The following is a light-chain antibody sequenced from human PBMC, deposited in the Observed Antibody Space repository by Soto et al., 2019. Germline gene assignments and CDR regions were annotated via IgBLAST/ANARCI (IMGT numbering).Light chain of an antibody. CDR2: EVS. Sequence: QSVLTQPASVSGSPGQSITISCTGTSSDIGAYNYVSWYQQHPGKAPKLMIYEVSNRPSGVSNRFSGSKSGNTASLTISGLQAEDEADYYCSSYRSSSTHWVFGGGTKVTVL. V-gene: IGLV2-14*01. CDR3: SSYRSSSTHWV. J-gene: IGLJ3*02. CDR1: SSDIGAYNY.